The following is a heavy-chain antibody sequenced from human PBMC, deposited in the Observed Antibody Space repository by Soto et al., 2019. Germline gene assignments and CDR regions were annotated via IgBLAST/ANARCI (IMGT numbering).Heavy chain of an antibody. Sequence: QVQLVESGGGVVQPGRSLRLSCAASGFTFSSYGMHWVRQAPGKGLEWVAVIWYDGSNKYYADSVKGRFTISRDNSKNTLYLQMNSLRAADTAVYYCACDGGSYSTFDYWGQGTLVTVSS. CDR1: GFTFSSYG. V-gene: IGHV3-33*01. CDR2: IWYDGSNK. CDR3: ACDGGSYSTFDY. J-gene: IGHJ4*02. D-gene: IGHD1-26*01.